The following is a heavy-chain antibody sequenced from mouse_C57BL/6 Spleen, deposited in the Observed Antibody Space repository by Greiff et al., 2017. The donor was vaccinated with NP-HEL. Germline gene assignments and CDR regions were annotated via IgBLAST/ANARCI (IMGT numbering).Heavy chain of an antibody. CDR3: TRVGGNYDFDY. Sequence: VKLVESGAELVRPGASVTLSCKASGYTFTDYEMHWVKQTPVHGLEWIGAIDPETGGTAYNQKFKGKAILTADKSSSTAYMELRSLTSEDSAVYYCTRVGGNYDFDYWGQGTTLTVSS. CDR1: GYTFTDYE. CDR2: IDPETGGT. V-gene: IGHV1-15*01. D-gene: IGHD2-1*01. J-gene: IGHJ2*01.